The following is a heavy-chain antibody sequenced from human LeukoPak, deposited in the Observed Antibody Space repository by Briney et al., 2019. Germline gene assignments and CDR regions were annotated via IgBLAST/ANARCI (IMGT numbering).Heavy chain of an antibody. J-gene: IGHJ4*02. Sequence: PSETLSLTCTVSGGSISSSSYYWGWIRQPPGKGLEWIGSIYYSGSTYYNPSLKSRVTISVDTSKNQFSLKLSSVTAADTAVYYCARLSRAKACVDYWGQGTLVTVSS. V-gene: IGHV4-39*01. D-gene: IGHD2-2*01. CDR2: IYYSGST. CDR3: ARLSRAKACVDY. CDR1: GGSISSSSYY.